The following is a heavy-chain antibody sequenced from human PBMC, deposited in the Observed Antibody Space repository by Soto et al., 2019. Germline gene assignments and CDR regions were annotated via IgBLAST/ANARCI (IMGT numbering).Heavy chain of an antibody. CDR3: ACQSASSMSGNFDDLDV. J-gene: IGHJ6*02. CDR1: VDRHTGLY. CDR2: IYSDDSDI. D-gene: IGHD1-7*01. Sequence: GVPLRISRECSVDRHTGLYIAWVSAPSGKGLEWMGIIYSDDSDIRYTAFFQGEDTISADKPLTTAHLQWRSLKAPDPPMYLCACQSASSMSGNFDDLDVWGQGTTVTVSS. V-gene: IGHV5-51*01.